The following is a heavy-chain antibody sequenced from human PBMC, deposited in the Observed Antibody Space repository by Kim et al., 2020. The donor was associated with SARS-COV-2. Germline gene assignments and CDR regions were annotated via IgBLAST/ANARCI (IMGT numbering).Heavy chain of an antibody. J-gene: IGHJ4*02. V-gene: IGHV4-39*01. CDR3: ARSGSSWFEFDY. Sequence: SETLSLTCTVSGGSISRSSYYWGWIRQPPGKGLEWIGSIYYSGSTYYKPSLKSRVTISADTSKNQFSLKVTSVTAADTAVHYCARSGSSWFEFDYWGQGALVTVSS. D-gene: IGHD6-13*01. CDR1: GGSISRSSYY. CDR2: IYYSGST.